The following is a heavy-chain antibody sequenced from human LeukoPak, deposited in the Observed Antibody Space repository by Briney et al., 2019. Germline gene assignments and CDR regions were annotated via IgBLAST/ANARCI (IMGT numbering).Heavy chain of an antibody. CDR1: GYTLTELS. V-gene: IGHV1-24*01. CDR2: FDPEDGET. D-gene: IGHD6-19*01. CDR3: ATGLLGSGWYYFDY. J-gene: IGHJ4*02. Sequence: ASVKVSCKVSGYTLTELSMHWVRQAPGKGLEWMGGFDPEDGETIYAQKFQGRVTMTEDTSTDTAYMELSSLRSEDTAVYYCATGLLGSGWYYFDYWGQGTLVTVSS.